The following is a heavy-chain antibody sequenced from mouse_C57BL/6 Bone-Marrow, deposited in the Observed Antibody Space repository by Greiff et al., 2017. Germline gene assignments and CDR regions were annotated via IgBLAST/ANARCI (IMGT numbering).Heavy chain of an antibody. Sequence: VQLQQPGAELVKPGASVKLSCTASGYTFTSYWMQWVKQRPGQGLEWIGEIDPSDSYTNYNQKFQGKATLTVDTSSSTAYMQLSSLTSEDSAVYYCARGDYSNYYFDYWGQGTTLTVSS. V-gene: IGHV1-50*01. D-gene: IGHD2-5*01. J-gene: IGHJ2*01. CDR3: ARGDYSNYYFDY. CDR2: IDPSDSYT. CDR1: GYTFTSYW.